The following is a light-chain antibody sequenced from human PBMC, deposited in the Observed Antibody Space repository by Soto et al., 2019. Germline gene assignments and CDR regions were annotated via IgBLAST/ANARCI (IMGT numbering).Light chain of an antibody. CDR3: QQYNNWPPLT. J-gene: IGKJ4*01. CDR2: GAS. Sequence: EIVMTQSPATLSVSPGERATLSCRASQSVSNNLAWYQHKPGQAPRLLIYGASTRATGIPARFSGSGSGTEFILTISSLQSEDFAVYYCQQYNNWPPLTFGGGTKVEIK. CDR1: QSVSNN. V-gene: IGKV3-15*01.